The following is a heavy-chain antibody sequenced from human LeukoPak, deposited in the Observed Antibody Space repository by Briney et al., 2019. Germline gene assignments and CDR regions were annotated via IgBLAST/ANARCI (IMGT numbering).Heavy chain of an antibody. CDR2: TYYRSRWFT. CDR1: GDSVSSNSAA. Sequence: SQTLSLTCAISGDSVSSNSAAWHWIRQSPSRGLEWLGRTYYRSRWFTDYALSVKSRITINPDTSRNQFSLQLNSVSPEDTAVYYCVRGSALDIWGQGPMVTVSS. J-gene: IGHJ3*02. CDR3: VRGSALDI. V-gene: IGHV6-1*01.